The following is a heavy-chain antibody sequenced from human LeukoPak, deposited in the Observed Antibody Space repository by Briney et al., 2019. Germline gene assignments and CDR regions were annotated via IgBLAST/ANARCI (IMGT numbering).Heavy chain of an antibody. V-gene: IGHV3-23*01. CDR3: AKEDTAGITPVLDY. CDR1: GITFSHHA. D-gene: IGHD5-18*01. J-gene: IGHJ4*02. Sequence: GGSLRLSCAISGITFSHHAISWVRQAPGKGLEWVSAISGSGATIYYADSVRGRFIISRDNSRNTLSLQMHSLRAEDTAVYYCAKEDTAGITPVLDYWGQGTLVTVSS. CDR2: ISGSGATI.